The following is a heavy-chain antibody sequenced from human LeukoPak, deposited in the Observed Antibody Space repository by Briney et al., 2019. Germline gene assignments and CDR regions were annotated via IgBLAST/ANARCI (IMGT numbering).Heavy chain of an antibody. V-gene: IGHV3-74*03. CDR2: ISADGDTT. Sequence: PGGSLRLSCAASGFTFKNYWMHWVRQAPGKGLVWVSRISADGDTTTYADSVKGRFTVSRDNAKNTMYPQMNSLRAEDTAVYFCARFSVVVAAYDYWGQGNMVTVSS. CDR1: GFTFKNYW. J-gene: IGHJ4*02. D-gene: IGHD6-19*01. CDR3: ARFSVVVAAYDY.